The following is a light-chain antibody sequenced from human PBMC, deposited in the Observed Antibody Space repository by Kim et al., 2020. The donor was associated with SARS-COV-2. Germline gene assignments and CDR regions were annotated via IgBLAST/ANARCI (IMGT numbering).Light chain of an antibody. CDR3: MIWHNSAVV. CDR2: YNSDLDK. J-gene: IGLJ2*01. V-gene: IGLV5-45*03. Sequence: QAVVTQPSSLSASPGTSASLTCTLRSGINVGAYRIYWYQRKPGSPPQYLLRYNSDLDKQQGSGVPSRFSGSKDASANAGILLISGLQSEDEADYYCMIWHNSAVVFGGGTQLTVL. CDR1: SGINVGAYR.